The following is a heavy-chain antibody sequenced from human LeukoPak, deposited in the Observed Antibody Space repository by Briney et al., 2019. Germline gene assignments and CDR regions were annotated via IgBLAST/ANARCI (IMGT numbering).Heavy chain of an antibody. CDR2: THTNGNT. CDR1: GLTVSSNY. Sequence: GGSLGLSCAASGLTVSSNYMTWVRQAPGKGLEWVSITHTNGNTYYADSVKGRFTISRDNSKNTLYLQMNSLRTEDTAVYYCASSRTAASSNWFDPWGQGTLVTVSS. CDR3: ASSRTAASSNWFDP. V-gene: IGHV3-53*01. J-gene: IGHJ5*02. D-gene: IGHD6-13*01.